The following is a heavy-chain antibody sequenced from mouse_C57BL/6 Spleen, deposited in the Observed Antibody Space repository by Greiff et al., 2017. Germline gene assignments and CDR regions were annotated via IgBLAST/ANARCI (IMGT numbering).Heavy chain of an antibody. CDR3: ARDELTTAEATDWYFDG. CDR2: IDPSDSYT. J-gene: IGHJ1*03. D-gene: IGHD1-1*01. CDR1: GYTFTSYW. V-gene: IGHV1-69*01. Sequence: VQLQQPGAELVMPGASVKLSCKASGYTFTSYWMHWVKQRPGQGLEWIGEIDPSDSYTNYNQKFKGKSTVTVYKSSSTSYMQLSHLTSDVSAVYYGARDELTTAEATDWYFDGWGTGTTVTVSS.